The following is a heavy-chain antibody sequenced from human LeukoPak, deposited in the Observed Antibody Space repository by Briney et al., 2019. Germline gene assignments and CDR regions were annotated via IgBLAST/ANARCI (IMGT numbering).Heavy chain of an antibody. CDR3: ARVGYGVDY. CDR1: GDSINSLDL. V-gene: IGHV4-4*02. CDR2: MYLSGTT. D-gene: IGHD5-12*01. J-gene: IGHJ4*02. Sequence: SETLSLTCTVSGDSINSLDLWSWVRQPPGKGLEWIGEMYLSGTTHSNPSVKSRVTISVDRSKNQFSLKLSSVTAADTAVYYCARVGYGVDYWGQGTLVTVSS.